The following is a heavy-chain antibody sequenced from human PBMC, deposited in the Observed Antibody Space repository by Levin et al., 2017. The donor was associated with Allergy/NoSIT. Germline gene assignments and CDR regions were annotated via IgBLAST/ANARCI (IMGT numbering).Heavy chain of an antibody. Sequence: PSETLSLTCVVSGGSISSSHWWSWVRQSPGKGLEWIGEIFHRGTTHYNPSLNGRVTISLDKSNDQFSLNLTSVTAADTAVYYCVGDYKNGAHFGYWGQGTLVTVSS. D-gene: IGHD1-14*01. J-gene: IGHJ4*02. CDR3: VGDYKNGAHFGY. CDR2: IFHRGTT. CDR1: GGSISSSHW. V-gene: IGHV4-4*02.